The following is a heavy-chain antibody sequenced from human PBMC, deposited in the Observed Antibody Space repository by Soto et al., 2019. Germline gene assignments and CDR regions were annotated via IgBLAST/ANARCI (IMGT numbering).Heavy chain of an antibody. J-gene: IGHJ5*02. V-gene: IGHV3-23*01. D-gene: IGHD3-10*01. CDR2: ISGSGGST. Sequence: EVQLLESGGGLVQPGGSLRLSCAASGFTFSSYAMSWVHQAPGKGLEWVSAISGSGGSTYYADSVKGRFTISRDNSKNTLYLQMNSLRAEDTTVYYCAKDPDYYGSGSYYNPDWFDPWGQGTLVTVSS. CDR1: GFTFSSYA. CDR3: AKDPDYYGSGSYYNPDWFDP.